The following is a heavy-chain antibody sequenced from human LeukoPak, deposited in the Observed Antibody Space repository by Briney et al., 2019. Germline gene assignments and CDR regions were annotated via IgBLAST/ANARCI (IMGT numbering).Heavy chain of an antibody. CDR1: GYTFTSYD. D-gene: IGHD6-19*01. CDR2: MNPNSGNT. J-gene: IGHJ4*02. V-gene: IGHV1-8*03. CDR3: ARVTPLYSSGLFDC. Sequence: EASVKVSCKASGYTFTSYDINWVRQATGQGLEWMGWMNPNSGNTGYAQKFQGRVTITRNTSISTAYMELSSLRSEDTAVYYCARVTPLYSSGLFDCWGQGTLVTVSS.